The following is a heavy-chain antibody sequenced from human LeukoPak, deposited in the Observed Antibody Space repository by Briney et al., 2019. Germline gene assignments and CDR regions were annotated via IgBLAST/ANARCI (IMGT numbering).Heavy chain of an antibody. D-gene: IGHD6-19*01. J-gene: IGHJ4*02. CDR3: AKVSSRIAVAGTFFDY. CDR2: ISGSGGST. V-gene: IGHV3-23*01. Sequence: GGSLRLSCAASGFTFSSYEMSWVRQAPGKGLEWVSAISGSGGSTYYADSVKGRFTISRDNSKNTLYLQMNSLRAEDTAVYYCAKVSSRIAVAGTFFDYWGQGTLVTVSS. CDR1: GFTFSSYE.